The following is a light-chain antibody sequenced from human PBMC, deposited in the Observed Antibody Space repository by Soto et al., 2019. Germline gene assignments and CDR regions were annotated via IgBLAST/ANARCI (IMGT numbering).Light chain of an antibody. CDR3: QKYNSAPLT. J-gene: IGKJ4*01. Sequence: DVPMTQSPSSLSAFVGDRVTITCRASQGIAPYLAWFQQKSGKVPKLLIYATSTLQSGVPSRFSGSGSGTDFTLTINSLQPEDVGTYYCQKYNSAPLTFGGGTKVEFK. CDR1: QGIAPY. CDR2: ATS. V-gene: IGKV1-27*01.